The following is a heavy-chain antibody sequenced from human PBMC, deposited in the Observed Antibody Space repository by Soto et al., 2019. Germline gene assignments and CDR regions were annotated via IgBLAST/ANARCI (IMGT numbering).Heavy chain of an antibody. CDR3: ARDDSYDFWSGYYEADYYYGMDV. CDR2: ISYDGSNR. J-gene: IGHJ6*02. CDR1: GFTFSSYA. D-gene: IGHD3-3*01. Sequence: QVQLVESGGGVVQPGRSLRLSCAAYGFTFSSYAMHWVRQAPGKGMEWVAVISYDGSNRYYADSVKGRFTISRDNSKNTLYLQMNSLRAEDTAVYYCARDDSYDFWSGYYEADYYYGMDVWGQGTTVTVSS. V-gene: IGHV3-30-3*01.